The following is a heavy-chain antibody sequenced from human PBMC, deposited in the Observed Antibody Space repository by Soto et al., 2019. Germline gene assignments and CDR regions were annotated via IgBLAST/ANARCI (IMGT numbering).Heavy chain of an antibody. J-gene: IGHJ4*02. CDR1: GFSLSTSRVG. CDR2: IYWNDDK. V-gene: IGHV2-5*01. CDR3: AHFYNSSPGPHLDY. D-gene: IGHD1-1*01. Sequence: QITLKESGPTLVKPTQTLTLTCTCSGFSLSTSRVGVGWIRQPPGKALEWLALIYWNDDKRYSPSLKSRLSVTKDTSKNQVVLTMPNRDPVDTATYYCAHFYNSSPGPHLDYWGQGTLVTVSS.